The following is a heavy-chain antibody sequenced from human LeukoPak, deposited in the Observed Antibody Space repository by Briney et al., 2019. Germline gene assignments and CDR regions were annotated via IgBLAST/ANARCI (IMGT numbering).Heavy chain of an antibody. CDR1: GHTFTVYY. J-gene: IGHJ4*02. V-gene: IGHV1-2*02. CDR3: AREGDVDTAIVYYFDY. D-gene: IGHD5-18*01. CDR2: INPNRGGT. Sequence: ASVIVSSTASGHTFTVYYMHWVRQAPGQGLEWMGWINPNRGGTIYTQKFQGRVTMTRDTSISTAYMELSRLRSDDKAVYYSAREGDVDTAIVYYFDYWGQGTLVTVSS.